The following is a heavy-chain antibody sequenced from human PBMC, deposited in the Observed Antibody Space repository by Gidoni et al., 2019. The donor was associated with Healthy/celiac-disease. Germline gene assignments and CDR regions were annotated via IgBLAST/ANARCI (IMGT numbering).Heavy chain of an antibody. V-gene: IGHV2-26*01. J-gene: IGHJ6*02. CDR1: GFSLSNARMG. CDR2: IFANDEK. Sequence: QVTLKESGPVLAKPTETLTLTCTVSGFSLSNARMGVSWIRQPPGKALEWLAHIFANDEKSYSTSLKSRLAISKDTSKSQVVLTMTSMDPVDTATYYCARSLGGGSGSYFNYYGMDVWGQGTTVTVSS. D-gene: IGHD3-10*01. CDR3: ARSLGGGSGSYFNYYGMDV.